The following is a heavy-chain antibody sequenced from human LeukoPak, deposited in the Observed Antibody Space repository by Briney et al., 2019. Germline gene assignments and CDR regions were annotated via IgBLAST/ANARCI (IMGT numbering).Heavy chain of an antibody. V-gene: IGHV3-30*02. CDR3: ARDIRSFHSWVYGMDV. D-gene: IGHD1-26*01. Sequence: PGGSLRLSCAASGFTFSSYGMHWVRQAPGKGLEWVAFIRYDGSNKYYADSVKGRFTISRDNSKNTLYLQMNSLRAEDTAVYYCARDIRSFHSWVYGMDVWGQGTTVTVSS. CDR1: GFTFSSYG. CDR2: IRYDGSNK. J-gene: IGHJ6*02.